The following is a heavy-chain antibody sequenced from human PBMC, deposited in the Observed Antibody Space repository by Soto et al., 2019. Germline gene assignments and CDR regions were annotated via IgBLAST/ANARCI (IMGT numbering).Heavy chain of an antibody. CDR2: IYYKGST. CDR1: GDSITSSGSY. J-gene: IGHJ6*02. CDR3: ARHGGTSGWYPRIYYSGMNV. V-gene: IGHV4-39*01. Sequence: QLQLQESGPGLVKPSETLSLTCTVSGDSITSSGSYWGWIRQPPGKGLEWIGSIYYKGSTNYNPSLRSRVSISVDTPKNLLSLKLTSMTAADTAMYYCARHGGTSGWYPRIYYSGMNVWGQGTTVTVSS. D-gene: IGHD6-19*01.